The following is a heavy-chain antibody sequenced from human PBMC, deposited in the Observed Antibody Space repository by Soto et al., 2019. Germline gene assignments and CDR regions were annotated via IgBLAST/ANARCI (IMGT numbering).Heavy chain of an antibody. Sequence: QVQLVQSGAEVKKPGASVKVSCKASGYTFTSYYMHWVRQAPGQGLEWMGIINPMGGSTSYAQKFQGRVTMTRDTSTSTVYMELSSLRSEDTAVYYCARDRSGWYDFDYWGQGTLVTVSS. D-gene: IGHD6-19*01. CDR2: INPMGGST. CDR3: ARDRSGWYDFDY. V-gene: IGHV1-46*01. J-gene: IGHJ4*02. CDR1: GYTFTSYY.